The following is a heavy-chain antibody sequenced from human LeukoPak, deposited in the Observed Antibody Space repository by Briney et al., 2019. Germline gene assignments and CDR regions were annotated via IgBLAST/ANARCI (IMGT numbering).Heavy chain of an antibody. CDR2: IYSGGST. J-gene: IGHJ3*02. Sequence: GGSLRLSCAASGFTVSSNYMSWVRQAPGKGLEWVSVIYSGGSTYYADSVKGRFTISRDNSKNTLYLQMNSLRAEDTAVYYCARPIVAAAGHDAFDIWGQGTMVTVSS. CDR3: ARPIVAAAGHDAFDI. V-gene: IGHV3-66*01. D-gene: IGHD6-13*01. CDR1: GFTVSSNY.